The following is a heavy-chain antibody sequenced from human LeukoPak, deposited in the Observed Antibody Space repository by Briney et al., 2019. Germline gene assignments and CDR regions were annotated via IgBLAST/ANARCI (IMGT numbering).Heavy chain of an antibody. J-gene: IGHJ4*02. D-gene: IGHD6-6*01. CDR3: AKTGSSIAARPPDY. CDR1: EFIFSGYW. V-gene: IGHV4-38-2*01. CDR2: VYDSGST. Sequence: GSLRLSCAASEFIFSGYWMNWVRQAPGKGLEWIGSVYDSGSTYYNPSLKSRVTISLDTPKNQFSLKLTSVTAADTAVYYCAKTGSSIAARPPDYWGQGTLVTVSP.